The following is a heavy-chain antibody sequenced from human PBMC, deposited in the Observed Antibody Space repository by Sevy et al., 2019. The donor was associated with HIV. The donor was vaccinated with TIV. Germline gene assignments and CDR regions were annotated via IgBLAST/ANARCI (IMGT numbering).Heavy chain of an antibody. D-gene: IGHD2-15*01. CDR3: ARDLVLPATTDYYYYGMDV. CDR1: GFTFSTYN. CDR2: ISSSSTYI. J-gene: IGHJ6*02. Sequence: GGSLRLSCAASGFTFSTYNMNWVRQAPGKGLEWVSSISSSSTYIYYADSVKGRFTISGDNAKNSLYLQMNSLRAEDTAVYYCARDLVLPATTDYYYYGMDVWGQGTTVTVSS. V-gene: IGHV3-21*01.